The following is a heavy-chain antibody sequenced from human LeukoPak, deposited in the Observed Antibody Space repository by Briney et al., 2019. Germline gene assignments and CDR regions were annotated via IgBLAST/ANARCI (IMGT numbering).Heavy chain of an antibody. CDR3: ARHPNYYDSSGYYSFDY. CDR2: VYYSGST. Sequence: PSETLSLTCTVSGGSISSYYWSWIRQPPGKGLEWIGYVYYSGSTNYNPSLKSRVTISVDTSKNRFSLKLSSVTAADTAVYYCARHPNYYDSSGYYSFDYWGQGTLVTVSS. CDR1: GGSISSYY. J-gene: IGHJ4*02. V-gene: IGHV4-59*08. D-gene: IGHD3-22*01.